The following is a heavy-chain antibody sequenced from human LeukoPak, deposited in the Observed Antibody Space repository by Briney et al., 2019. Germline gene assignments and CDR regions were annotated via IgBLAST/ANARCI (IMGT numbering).Heavy chain of an antibody. CDR2: IIPIFGTA. J-gene: IGHJ5*02. Sequence: GASVKVSCKASGGTFSSYAISWVRQAPGQGLEWMGGIIPIFGTANYAQKFQGRVTITADESTSTAYMELSSLRSEDTAVYYCAREERRWLVRGWVDWFDPWGQGTLVTVSS. CDR1: GGTFSSYA. V-gene: IGHV1-69*13. D-gene: IGHD6-19*01. CDR3: AREERRWLVRGWVDWFDP.